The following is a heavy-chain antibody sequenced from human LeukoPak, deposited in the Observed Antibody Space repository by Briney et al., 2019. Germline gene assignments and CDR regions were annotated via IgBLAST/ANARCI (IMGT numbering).Heavy chain of an antibody. CDR3: ASFSSYYDYVWGSYQAAFDI. CDR1: GFTFNSHS. D-gene: IGHD3-16*01. V-gene: IGHV3-21*01. J-gene: IGHJ3*02. Sequence: GGSLRLSCAASGFTFNSHSMNWVRQAPGKGLEWVSSISSSSDYKYYADSVKGRFTISRDNAKNSLYLQMNSLRAKDTAVYYCASFSSYYDYVWGSYQAAFDIWGQGTMVTVSS. CDR2: ISSSSDYK.